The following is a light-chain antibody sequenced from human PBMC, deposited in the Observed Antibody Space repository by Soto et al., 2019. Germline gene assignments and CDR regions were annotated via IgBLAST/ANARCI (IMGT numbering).Light chain of an antibody. J-gene: IGKJ2*01. Sequence: DIQMTQSPSSLSASVGDRVTITCRASQGIIIYLAWYQQKPGKVPKLMIYAASTLQSGVPSRISGSGSGTDFTLSISSLLPENVATYYCQKYKRAHHTFGQGTQLEIK. V-gene: IGKV1-27*01. CDR3: QKYKRAHHT. CDR1: QGIIIY. CDR2: AAS.